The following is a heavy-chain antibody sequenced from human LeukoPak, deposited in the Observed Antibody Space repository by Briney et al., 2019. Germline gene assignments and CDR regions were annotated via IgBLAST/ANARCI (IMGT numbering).Heavy chain of an antibody. J-gene: IGHJ3*02. Sequence: ASVKVSCKASGYTFTGYYMHWVRQAPGQGLEWMGWINPNSGGTNYAQKFQGRVTMTSDTSISTAYMELSRLRSDDTAVYYCARVEQYYDILTGYYWRAFDIWGQGTMVTVSS. CDR1: GYTFTGYY. V-gene: IGHV1-2*02. CDR3: ARVEQYYDILTGYYWRAFDI. D-gene: IGHD3-9*01. CDR2: INPNSGGT.